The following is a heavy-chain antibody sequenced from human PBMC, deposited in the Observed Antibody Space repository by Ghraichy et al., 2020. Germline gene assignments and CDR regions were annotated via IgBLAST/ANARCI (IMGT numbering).Heavy chain of an antibody. CDR2: ISAYNGNT. J-gene: IGHJ4*02. Sequence: ASVKVSCKASGYTFTSYDISWVRQAPGQGLEWMGWISAYNGNTNYTQKLQGRVTMTTDTSTSTAYMELRSLRSDDTAVYYCARGSVWELLRGEFDYWGQGTLVTVSS. CDR1: GYTFTSYD. D-gene: IGHD1-26*01. V-gene: IGHV1-18*01. CDR3: ARGSVWELLRGEFDY.